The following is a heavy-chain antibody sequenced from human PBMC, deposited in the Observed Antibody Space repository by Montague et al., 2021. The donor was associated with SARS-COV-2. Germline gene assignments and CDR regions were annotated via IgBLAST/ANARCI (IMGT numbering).Heavy chain of an antibody. D-gene: IGHD2-15*01. CDR3: ARTDCSDGICRFDY. J-gene: IGHJ4*02. CDR1: GFSLSTSAIC. CDR2: IDWDYDK. V-gene: IGHV2-70*01. Sequence: PALVKPTQTLTLTCTFSGFSLSTSAICVSWIRQPPGKALEWLALIDWDYDKYYSTSLKTRLAISKDTSTTQVVLTMTSMDPVDTATYYCARTDCSDGICRFDYWGQGTLVTVSS.